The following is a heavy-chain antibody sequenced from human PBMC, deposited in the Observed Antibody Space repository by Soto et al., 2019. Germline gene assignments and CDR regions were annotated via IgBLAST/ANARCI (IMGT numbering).Heavy chain of an antibody. V-gene: IGHV1-18*01. CDR2: ASPLSATT. D-gene: IGHD2-21*02. J-gene: IGHJ4*02. CDR3: ARGGTAEADF. CDR1: GYTFTGYG. Sequence: QAQLVQSGAEVKEPGASVKVSCKASGYTFTGYGITWVRQAPGPGLEWMGWASPLSATTNYAPKFQGRVTMTTDTSTNMAYMELRSLRSDDTAVYYCARGGTAEADFWGQGNLVTVSA.